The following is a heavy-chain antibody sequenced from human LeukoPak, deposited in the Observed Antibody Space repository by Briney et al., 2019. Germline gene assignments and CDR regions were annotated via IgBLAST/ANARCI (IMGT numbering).Heavy chain of an antibody. CDR1: GGSISSSNW. CDR2: IYHSGST. J-gene: IGHJ2*01. D-gene: IGHD3-10*01. Sequence: SETPSLTCAVSGGSISSSNWWSWVRQPPGKGLEWIGEIYHSGSTNYNPSLKSRVTISVDKSKNQFSLKLSSVTAADTAVYYCARRRGYGSGRSWYFDLWGRSTLVIVSS. CDR3: ARRRGYGSGRSWYFDL. V-gene: IGHV4-4*02.